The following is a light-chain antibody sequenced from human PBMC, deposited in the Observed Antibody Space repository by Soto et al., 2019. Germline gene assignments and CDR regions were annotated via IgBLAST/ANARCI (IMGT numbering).Light chain of an antibody. V-gene: IGKV1-27*01. CDR2: AAS. J-gene: IGKJ3*01. CDR3: QKYSSVPV. Sequence: DIQMTQSPTSLSASVGDRVTITCRASQDIRNFVAWYQQKPGKAPKLLIYAASTLQSGVPCRFSGSGSGTDFTLTINSLQPEDVAAYYCQKYSSVPVFGPGTKVEIK. CDR1: QDIRNF.